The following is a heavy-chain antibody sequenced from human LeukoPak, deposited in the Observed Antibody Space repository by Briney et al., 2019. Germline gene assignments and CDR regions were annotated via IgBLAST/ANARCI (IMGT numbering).Heavy chain of an antibody. J-gene: IGHJ5*02. CDR3: ARTIQGPYSSGWYWFDP. CDR1: GDSVSSNSAA. D-gene: IGHD6-19*01. CDR2: TYYRSKWYN. V-gene: IGHV6-1*01. Sequence: SQTLSLTCATSGDSVSSNSAAWNWIRQSPSRGLEWLGRTYYRSKWYNDYAVSVKSRITINPDTSKNQFSLQLNSVTPEDTAVYYCARTIQGPYSSGWYWFDPWGQGTLVTVSS.